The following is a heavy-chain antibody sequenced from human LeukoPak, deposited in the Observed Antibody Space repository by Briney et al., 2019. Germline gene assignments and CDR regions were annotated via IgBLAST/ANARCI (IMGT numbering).Heavy chain of an antibody. Sequence: SETLSLTCTVSGGSISSGSYFWGWIRQPPGKGLEWIGSIYYSGSTYYNPSLKSRVTISVDTSKNQFSLKLSSVTAADTAVHYCASPRGVINADAFEIWGQGTMVTVSS. CDR3: ASPRGVINADAFEI. CDR2: IYYSGST. D-gene: IGHD3-10*01. CDR1: GGSISSGSYF. J-gene: IGHJ3*02. V-gene: IGHV4-39*01.